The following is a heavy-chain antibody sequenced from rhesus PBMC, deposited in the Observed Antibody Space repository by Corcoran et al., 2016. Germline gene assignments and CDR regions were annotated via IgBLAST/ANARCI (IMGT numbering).Heavy chain of an antibody. CDR3: ARFTVVSATSSNFDY. J-gene: IGHJ4*01. D-gene: IGHD2-8*01. CDR2: IYGRCGGT. V-gene: IGHV4-106*01. CDR1: GGSISNDHY. Sequence: QVQLQESGPGLVKPSETLSLTCAVSGGSISNDHYWSWIGQPPGKGLEWIGYIYGRCGGTNYNPSLRNRVTSSIDTSKNQFSLKLSSVTAADTAVYYCARFTVVSATSSNFDYWGQGVLVTVSS.